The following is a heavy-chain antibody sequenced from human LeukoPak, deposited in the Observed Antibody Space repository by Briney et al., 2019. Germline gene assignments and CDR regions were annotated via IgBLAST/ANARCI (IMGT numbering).Heavy chain of an antibody. CDR3: ARDGDYYDSSGYYSANFDY. D-gene: IGHD3-22*01. J-gene: IGHJ4*02. CDR1: GGSISSYY. CDR2: IYTSGST. V-gene: IGHV4-4*07. Sequence: SETLSHTCTVSGGSISSYYWSWIRQPAGKGLEWIGRIYTSGSTNYNPSLKSRVTMSVDTSKNQFSLKLSSVTAADTAVYYCARDGDYYDSSGYYSANFDYWGQGTLVTVSS.